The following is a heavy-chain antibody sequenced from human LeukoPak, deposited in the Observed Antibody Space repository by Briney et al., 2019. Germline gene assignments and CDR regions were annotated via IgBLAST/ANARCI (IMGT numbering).Heavy chain of an antibody. J-gene: IGHJ3*02. V-gene: IGHV4-38-2*02. CDR2: IYYSGST. Sequence: PGGSLRLSCAASGFTVSSNYMSWIRQPPGKGLEWIGSIYYSGSTYYNPSLKSRVTISVDTSKNQFSLKLSSVTAADTAVYYCARDRRAFDIWGQGTMVTVSS. CDR1: GFTVSSNY. CDR3: ARDRRAFDI.